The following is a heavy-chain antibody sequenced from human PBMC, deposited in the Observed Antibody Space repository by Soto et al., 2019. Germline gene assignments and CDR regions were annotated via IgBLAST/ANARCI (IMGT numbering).Heavy chain of an antibody. CDR1: GFTFSDYS. CDR2: ISTGSSGI. Sequence: GGSLRLSCAASGFTFSDYSMNWVRQAPGKGLEWVSFISTGSSGIYYADSVKGRFTISRDNAKNSVYLQMNSLGAEDTAMYFCARDSKCISGSCSGLDYWGQGTLVTVSS. CDR3: ARDSKCISGSCSGLDY. V-gene: IGHV3-48*01. D-gene: IGHD2-15*01. J-gene: IGHJ4*02.